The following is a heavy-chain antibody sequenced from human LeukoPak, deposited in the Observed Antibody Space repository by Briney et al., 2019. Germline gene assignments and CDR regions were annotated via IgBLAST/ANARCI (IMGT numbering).Heavy chain of an antibody. D-gene: IGHD5-12*01. Sequence: GGSLRLSCAASGFTFSSYAMSWVRQAPGKGLEWVSAISGSGGSTYYADSVKGRFTISRDNSKNTLFLQMYSLRAVDTAVYYCAKRSVATGAFDIWGQGTLVTVSS. CDR2: ISGSGGST. CDR1: GFTFSSYA. J-gene: IGHJ3*02. V-gene: IGHV3-23*01. CDR3: AKRSVATGAFDI.